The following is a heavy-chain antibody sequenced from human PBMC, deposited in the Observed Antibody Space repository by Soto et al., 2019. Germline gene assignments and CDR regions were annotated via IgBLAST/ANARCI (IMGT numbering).Heavy chain of an antibody. D-gene: IGHD3-3*01. CDR3: ARAATITIFGVVIIGGMDV. CDR1: GGSISSYY. J-gene: IGHJ6*04. V-gene: IGHV4-59*01. CDR2: IYYSGST. Sequence: QVQLQESGPGLVKPSETLSLTCTVSGGSISSYYWSWIRQPPGKGLEWIGYIYYSGSTNYNPSLKSRVTISVDTTKNQFSLKLSSVTAADTAVYYCARAATITIFGVVIIGGMDVWGKGTTVTVSS.